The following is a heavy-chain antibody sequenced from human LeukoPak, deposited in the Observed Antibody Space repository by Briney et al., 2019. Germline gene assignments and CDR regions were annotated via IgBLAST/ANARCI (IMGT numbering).Heavy chain of an antibody. CDR2: INHSGST. J-gene: IGHJ4*02. CDR3: ARGVGATYFDY. D-gene: IGHD1-26*01. V-gene: IGHV4-34*01. Sequence: PSETLSLTCAVYGGSFSGYYWSWIRQPPGKGLEWIGEINHSGSTNYNPSLKSRVTISVDTSKNQFSLKLSSVTAADTAVYYCARGVGATYFDYWGREPWSPSPQ. CDR1: GGSFSGYY.